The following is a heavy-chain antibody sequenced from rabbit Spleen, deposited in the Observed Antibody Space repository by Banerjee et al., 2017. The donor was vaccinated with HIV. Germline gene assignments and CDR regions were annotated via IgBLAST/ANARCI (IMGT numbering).Heavy chain of an antibody. Sequence: QELVESGGGLVQPGGSLKLSCKASRFDFSTYSMSWVRQAPGKGLEWIGYIDPVFGSTYYANWVNGRFTISSHNAQNTLYLQLNSLTAADTATYFCARDGAGGIYFNLWGQGTLVTVS. V-gene: IGHV1S7*01. CDR2: IDPVFGST. D-gene: IGHD8-1*01. CDR1: RFDFSTYS. CDR3: ARDGAGGIYFNL. J-gene: IGHJ4*01.